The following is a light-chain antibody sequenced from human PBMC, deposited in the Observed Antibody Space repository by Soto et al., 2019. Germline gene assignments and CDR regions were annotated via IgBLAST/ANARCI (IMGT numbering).Light chain of an antibody. CDR2: DAS. J-gene: IGKJ2*01. Sequence: DIQMTQSPSTLSASVGDRVTISCRASQNIHNCLAWYQQKPGKAPKLLIYDASSLESGVASRFRGSGTGTAFTFTITSLQPDDSATYYGKLSNALSTFGQGTKMEI. CDR1: QNIHNC. V-gene: IGKV1-5*01. CDR3: KLSNALST.